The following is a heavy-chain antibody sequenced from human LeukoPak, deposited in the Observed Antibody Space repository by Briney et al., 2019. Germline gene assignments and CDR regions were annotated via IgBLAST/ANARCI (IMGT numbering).Heavy chain of an antibody. CDR2: IWYDGSNK. CDR1: GFTFSSYG. J-gene: IGHJ4*02. V-gene: IGHV3-30*19. Sequence: GGSLRLSCAASGFTFSSYGMHWVRQAPGKGLEWVAVIWYDGSNKYYADSVKGRFTISRDNSKNTLYLQMNSLRAEDTAVYYCARDQLIYGSGSYFYYWGQGTLVTVSS. D-gene: IGHD3-10*01. CDR3: ARDQLIYGSGSYFYY.